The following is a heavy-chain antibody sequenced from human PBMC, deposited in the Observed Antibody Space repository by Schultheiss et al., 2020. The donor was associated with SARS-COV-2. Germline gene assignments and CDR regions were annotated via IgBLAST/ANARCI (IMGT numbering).Heavy chain of an antibody. J-gene: IGHJ6*02. D-gene: IGHD3-3*01. V-gene: IGHV4-31*11. CDR2: INHSGST. CDR3: ARDQRGVTIFGVVTHNYGMDV. Sequence: SETLSLTCAVSGGSISSGGYYWSWIRQPPGKGLEWIGEINHSGSTNYNPSLKSRVTISVDTSKNQFSLKLSSVTAADTAVYYCARDQRGVTIFGVVTHNYGMDVWGQGTTVTVSS. CDR1: GGSISSGGYY.